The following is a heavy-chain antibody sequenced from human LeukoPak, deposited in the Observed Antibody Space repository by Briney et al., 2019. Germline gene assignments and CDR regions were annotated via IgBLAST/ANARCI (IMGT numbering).Heavy chain of an antibody. D-gene: IGHD2-2*01. V-gene: IGHV3-48*02. J-gene: IGHJ4*02. CDR3: ARDVLSYGDSGVDY. CDR2: ISGSSTTI. Sequence: GGSLRLSCAASGFTFSSYTMTWVRQAPGKGLEWVSYISGSSTTIYYADSVKGRFTISRDNAKNPLYLQMNSLRDEDTAVYYCARDVLSYGDSGVDYWGQGTLVTVSS. CDR1: GFTFSSYT.